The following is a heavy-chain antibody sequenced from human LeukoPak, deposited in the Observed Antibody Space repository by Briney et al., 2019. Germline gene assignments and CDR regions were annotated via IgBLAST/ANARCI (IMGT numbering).Heavy chain of an antibody. J-gene: IGHJ5*02. CDR3: AGYCSSTSCYVSLLATRTRAPLLAWFDP. Sequence: PGGSLRLSCAASGFTLSSYSMNWVRQAPGKGLEWVSAISGSGGSTYYADSVKGRFTISRDNSKNTLYLQMNSLRAEDTAVYYCAGYCSSTSCYVSLLATRTRAPLLAWFDPWGQGTLVTVSS. V-gene: IGHV3-23*01. D-gene: IGHD2-2*01. CDR2: ISGSGGST. CDR1: GFTLSSYS.